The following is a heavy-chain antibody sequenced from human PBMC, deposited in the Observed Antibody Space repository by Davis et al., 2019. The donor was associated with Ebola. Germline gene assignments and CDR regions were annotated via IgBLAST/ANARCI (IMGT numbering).Heavy chain of an antibody. D-gene: IGHD6-6*01. V-gene: IGHV3-13*01. Sequence: GGSLRLSCAASGFTFSSYDMHRVRQATGKGLDWVSAIGTAGDTYYPGSVKGRFTISRENAKNSLYLQMNSLRAGDTAVYYCARGDSRSSIFYYYGMDVWGQGTTVTVSS. J-gene: IGHJ6*02. CDR1: GFTFSSYD. CDR2: IGTAGDT. CDR3: ARGDSRSSIFYYYGMDV.